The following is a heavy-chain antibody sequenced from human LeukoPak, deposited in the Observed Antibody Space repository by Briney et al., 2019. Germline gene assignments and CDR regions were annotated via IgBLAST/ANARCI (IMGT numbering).Heavy chain of an antibody. Sequence: ASVKVSCKASGYTFTGYHMHWVRQAPGQGLEWMGWINPNSGGTNYAQKFQGRVTMTRDTSISTAYMELSRLRSDDTAVYYCARDGYYYDSSGYYAEWGQGTLVTVSS. CDR1: GYTFTGYH. V-gene: IGHV1-2*02. J-gene: IGHJ4*02. CDR2: INPNSGGT. CDR3: ARDGYYYDSSGYYAE. D-gene: IGHD3-22*01.